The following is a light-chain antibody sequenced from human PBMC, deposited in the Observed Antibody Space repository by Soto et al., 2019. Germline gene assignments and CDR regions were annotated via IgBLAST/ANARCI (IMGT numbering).Light chain of an antibody. V-gene: IGKV2-28*01. Sequence: DIVMTQSPLSLSVTPGEPASISCRSSQSLLQSNGDNFLDWYLQKPGQSPQLLIYLSSNRASGVPERVSGSGTGREFTLKISRVEADDVGVYYCMQALQTPNTFGQGTKLEIK. CDR3: MQALQTPNT. CDR1: QSLLQSNGDNF. CDR2: LSS. J-gene: IGKJ2*01.